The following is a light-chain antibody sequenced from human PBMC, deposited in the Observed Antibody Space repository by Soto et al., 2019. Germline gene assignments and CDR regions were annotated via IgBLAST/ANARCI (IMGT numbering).Light chain of an antibody. CDR2: DAS. V-gene: IGKV3-20*01. J-gene: IGKJ1*01. CDR3: QQYGSSGT. Sequence: DIVLTQSPGTLSLSPGERATLSCRASQSVRGTSLAWYQQKPGQAPRLLIYDASSRATGIPDRFSGGGSGTDFTLTISRLEPEDFAVYYCQQYGSSGTFGQGTKVDI. CDR1: QSVRGTS.